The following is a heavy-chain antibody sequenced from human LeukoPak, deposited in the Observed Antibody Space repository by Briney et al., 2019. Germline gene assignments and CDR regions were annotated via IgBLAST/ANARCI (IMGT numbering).Heavy chain of an antibody. V-gene: IGHV3-23*01. CDR3: AKGGLYYYGSGSQKPFDY. Sequence: PGGSLRLSCAASGFTFSSYAMSWVRQAPGKGLEWVSALSGSGGGTYYADSVKGRFTISGDNSKNTLYLQMNSLRVEDTAVYYCAKGGLYYYGSGSQKPFDYWGQGTLVTVSS. CDR1: GFTFSSYA. D-gene: IGHD3-10*01. J-gene: IGHJ4*02. CDR2: LSGSGGGT.